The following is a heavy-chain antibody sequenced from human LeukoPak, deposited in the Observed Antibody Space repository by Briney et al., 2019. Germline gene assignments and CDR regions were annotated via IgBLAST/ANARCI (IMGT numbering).Heavy chain of an antibody. CDR3: ARSPGYDFWSGLAGQYYYYMDV. D-gene: IGHD3-3*01. Sequence: GGSLRLSCAASGFTFSNYWMSWVRQAPGKGLQWVANINQDGNEKYYVDSVKGRFTISRDNAKNSLYLQMNSLRAEDTAVYYCARSPGYDFWSGLAGQYYYYMDVWGKGTTVTVSS. J-gene: IGHJ6*03. CDR1: GFTFSNYW. V-gene: IGHV3-7*01. CDR2: INQDGNEK.